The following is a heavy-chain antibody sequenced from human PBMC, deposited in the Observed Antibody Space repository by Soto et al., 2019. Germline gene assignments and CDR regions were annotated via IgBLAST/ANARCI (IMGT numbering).Heavy chain of an antibody. D-gene: IGHD1-26*01. CDR3: AIGTMDV. Sequence: EVPLVESGGGLVQPGGSLRLSCAASGFTFRTYWMQWARQAPGKGLEWVSRINNDGSSTDYADSVKGRFTISRDNARDTLYLQMNSLRAEDTATYDGAIGTMDVCGKGTTVTVSS. V-gene: IGHV3-74*01. J-gene: IGHJ6*04. CDR1: GFTFRTYW. CDR2: INNDGSST.